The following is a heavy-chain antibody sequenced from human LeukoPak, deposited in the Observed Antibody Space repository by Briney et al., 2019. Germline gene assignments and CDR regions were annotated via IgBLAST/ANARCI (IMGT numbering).Heavy chain of an antibody. J-gene: IGHJ4*02. CDR1: GYTFTGYY. D-gene: IGHD5-18*01. CDR2: INPNSGGT. Sequence: GASVKVSCKASGYTFTGYYMHWVRQAPGQGLEWMGWINPNSGGTNYAQKFQGRVTMTRDASISTAYMELSRLRSDDTAVYYCARDQYSYGYGAYTYWGQGTLVTVSS. CDR3: ARDQYSYGYGAYTY. V-gene: IGHV1-2*02.